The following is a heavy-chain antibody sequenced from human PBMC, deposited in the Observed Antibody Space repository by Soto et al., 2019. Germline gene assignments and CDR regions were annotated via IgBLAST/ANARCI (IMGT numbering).Heavy chain of an antibody. J-gene: IGHJ6*02. CDR2: IIPIFGTA. D-gene: IGHD6-13*01. Sequence: SVKVSCKASGGTFSSYAISWVRQAPGQGLEWMGGIIPIFGTANYAQKFQGRVTITADESTSTAYMELSSLRSEDTAVYYCAREMKAAAGIDYYYGMDVWGQGTTVNVSS. CDR1: GGTFSSYA. CDR3: AREMKAAAGIDYYYGMDV. V-gene: IGHV1-69*13.